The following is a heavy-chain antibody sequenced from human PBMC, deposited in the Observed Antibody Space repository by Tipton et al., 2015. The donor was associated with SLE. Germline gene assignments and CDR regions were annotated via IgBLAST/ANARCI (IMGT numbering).Heavy chain of an antibody. D-gene: IGHD3-10*02. Sequence: SLRLSCAASGFTFSNYWMTWVRQAPGKGLEWVANINQDGSEKYYVDSVKGRFTISRDNAKISLYLQMSSLRAGDTAVYHCARDYVAIDAFDIWGQGTMVTVSS. CDR1: GFTFSNYW. CDR3: ARDYVAIDAFDI. J-gene: IGHJ3*02. CDR2: INQDGSEK. V-gene: IGHV3-7*01.